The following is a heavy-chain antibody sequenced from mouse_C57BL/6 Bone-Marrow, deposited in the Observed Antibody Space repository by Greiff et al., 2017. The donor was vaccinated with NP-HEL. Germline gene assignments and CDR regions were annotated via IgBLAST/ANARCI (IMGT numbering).Heavy chain of an antibody. D-gene: IGHD1-1*02. CDR3: ARSEAMAFFDY. J-gene: IGHJ2*01. Sequence: VQLQQSGAELVKPGASVKISCKASGYAFSSYWMNWVKQRPGKGLEWIGQIYPGDGDTNYNGKFKGKATLTADKSSSTAYMQLSSLTSEDSAVYFCARSEAMAFFDYWGQGTTLTVSS. V-gene: IGHV1-80*01. CDR2: IYPGDGDT. CDR1: GYAFSSYW.